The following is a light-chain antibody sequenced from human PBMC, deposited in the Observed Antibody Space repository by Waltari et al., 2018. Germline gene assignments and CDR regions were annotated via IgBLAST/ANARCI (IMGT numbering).Light chain of an antibody. J-gene: IGKJ5*01. Sequence: EIVLTQSPATLSLSPGESATLSCRASQSVSSYLAWYQQKPGRAPRLLIYDASSRATGIPARFSGSGSGTDFTLTISSLEPEDFAVYYCQQRSNWPITFGQGTRLEIK. CDR3: QQRSNWPIT. CDR2: DAS. V-gene: IGKV3-11*01. CDR1: QSVSSY.